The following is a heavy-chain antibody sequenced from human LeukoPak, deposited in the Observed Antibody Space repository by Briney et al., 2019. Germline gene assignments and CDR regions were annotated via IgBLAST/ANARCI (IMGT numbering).Heavy chain of an antibody. Sequence: ASETLSLTCAVYGGSFSGYYWSWIRQPPGKGLEWIGEINHSGSTNYNPSLKSRVTISVDTSKNQFSLKLSSVTAADTAVYYCASGGIAVAGTGYSFDYWGQGTLVTVSS. CDR2: INHSGST. CDR3: ASGGIAVAGTGYSFDY. V-gene: IGHV4-34*01. J-gene: IGHJ4*02. CDR1: GGSFSGYY. D-gene: IGHD6-19*01.